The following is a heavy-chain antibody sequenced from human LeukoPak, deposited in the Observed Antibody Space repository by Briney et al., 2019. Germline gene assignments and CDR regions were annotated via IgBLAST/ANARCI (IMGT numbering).Heavy chain of an antibody. V-gene: IGHV4-59*01. J-gene: IGHJ4*02. CDR2: IYYSGST. CDR1: GGSISSYY. Sequence: SETLSLTCTVSGGSISSYYWSWIRQPPGKGLEWIGYIYYSGSTNYNPSLKSRVTISVDTSKNQFSLKLSSVTAADTAVYYCARGSPRSREFDYRGQGTLVTVSS. CDR3: ARGSPRSREFDY. D-gene: IGHD1-26*01.